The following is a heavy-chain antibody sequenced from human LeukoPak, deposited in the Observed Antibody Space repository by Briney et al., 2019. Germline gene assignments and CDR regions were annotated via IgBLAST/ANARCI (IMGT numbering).Heavy chain of an antibody. CDR2: IYPADSDT. D-gene: IGHD3-22*01. J-gene: IGHJ4*02. CDR1: GYSFTSYW. V-gene: IGHV5-51*01. Sequence: GESLKISCKGSGYSFTSYWIGWVRQMPGKGLEWMGIIYPADSDTRYSPSFQGQVTISADKSISTAYLQWSSLKASDTAMYYCARRDYYDTSGYFVLDYWGQGTLVTVSS. CDR3: ARRDYYDTSGYFVLDY.